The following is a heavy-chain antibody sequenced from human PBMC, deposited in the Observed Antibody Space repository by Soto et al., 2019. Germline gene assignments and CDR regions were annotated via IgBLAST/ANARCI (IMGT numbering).Heavy chain of an antibody. V-gene: IGHV3-7*01. D-gene: IGHD2-15*01. J-gene: IGHJ3*02. CDR3: ARDAAYCSGGSCYFGAFDI. Sequence: GGSMRLSXAASGFTFSNYWMSWVRQVPGKGLEWVANIKQDGSEKYYVDSVKGRFTISRDNAKNSLYLQMNSLRAEDTAVYYCARDAAYCSGGSCYFGAFDIWGQGTMVTVSS. CDR1: GFTFSNYW. CDR2: IKQDGSEK.